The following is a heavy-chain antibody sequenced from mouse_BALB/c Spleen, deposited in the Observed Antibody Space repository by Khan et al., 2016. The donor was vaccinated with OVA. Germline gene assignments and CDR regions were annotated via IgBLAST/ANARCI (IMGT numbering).Heavy chain of an antibody. V-gene: IGHV1-69*02. D-gene: IGHD2-14*01. J-gene: IGHJ4*01. CDR1: GYTFTNYW. CDR2: IYPSDSYT. CDR3: SREVRLHYYAMDY. Sequence: QVQLQQSGTELVRPGASMKLSCKASGYTFTNYWINWVKQRPGQGLEWIGNIYPSDSYTNYNQKFKDKATLTVDASSSTAYMQLSSPTSEDSAVYYCSREVRLHYYAMDYWGQGTSVTVSA.